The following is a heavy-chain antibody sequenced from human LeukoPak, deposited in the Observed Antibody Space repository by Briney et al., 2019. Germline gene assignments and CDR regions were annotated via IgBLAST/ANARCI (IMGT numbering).Heavy chain of an antibody. CDR3: ARDRDSGYPDY. V-gene: IGHV4-59*01. D-gene: IGHD5-12*01. CDR1: GGSISSYY. CDR2: IYYSGST. Sequence: SETLSLTCTVSGGSISSYYWSWIRQPPGKGLEWIGYIYYSGSTNYNPSLKSRVTISVDTSKNQFSLKLSSVTAADTAVYYCARDRDSGYPDYWGQGTLVTVSS. J-gene: IGHJ4*02.